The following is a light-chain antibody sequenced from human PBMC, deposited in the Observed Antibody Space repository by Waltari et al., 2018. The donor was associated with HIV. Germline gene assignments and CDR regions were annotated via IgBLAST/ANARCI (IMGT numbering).Light chain of an antibody. Sequence: HSALTQPASVSGSPGQSFTSSCTGTSSDVGGYYSASWYQQHPAKAPKLMTSDVTYRPSGVSKRFSGTQSGNTASLTISGLQAEDEADYYCISYTSSSTLVFGGGTKVTVL. CDR3: ISYTSSSTLV. V-gene: IGLV2-14*03. CDR2: DVT. CDR1: SSDVGGYYS. J-gene: IGLJ2*01.